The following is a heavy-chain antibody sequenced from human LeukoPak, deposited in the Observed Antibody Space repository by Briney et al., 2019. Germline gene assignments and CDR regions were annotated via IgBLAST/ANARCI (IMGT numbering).Heavy chain of an antibody. V-gene: IGHV1-46*01. CDR2: LKLYDGSV. CDR3: ARNVLPTNWFDP. D-gene: IGHD3-10*01. CDR1: GYSFIRYH. Sequence: GASVKVSCKASGYSFIRYHIHWVRQAPGQGLEWMGVLKLYDGSVSHAQKFQGRVTMTSDTSTSTVYMELSSLRSEDTAVYYCARNVLPTNWFDPWGQGTLVTVSS. J-gene: IGHJ5*02.